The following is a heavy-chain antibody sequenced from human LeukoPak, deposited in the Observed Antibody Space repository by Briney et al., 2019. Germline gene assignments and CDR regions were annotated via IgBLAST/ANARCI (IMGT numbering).Heavy chain of an antibody. V-gene: IGHV3-48*03. CDR2: ISSSASTK. J-gene: IGHJ6*02. CDR1: GFTFSSYE. D-gene: IGHD2-2*01. CDR3: ARVCSRTSCYDQSYSYGMDV. Sequence: PGGSLRLSCAASGFTFSSYEMKWVRQAPGKGLEWVSYISSSASTKYYADSVKGRLTISRENAKNSFYLQMDSLRDGDTAVYYCARVCSRTSCYDQSYSYGMDVWGQGTTVTVSS.